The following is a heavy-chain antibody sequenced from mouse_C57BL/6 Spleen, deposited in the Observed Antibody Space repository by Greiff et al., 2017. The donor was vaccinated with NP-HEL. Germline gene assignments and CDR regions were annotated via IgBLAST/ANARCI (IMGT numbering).Heavy chain of an antibody. CDR3: ARTRTAQATDY. CDR1: GYTFTSYW. V-gene: IGHV1-55*01. J-gene: IGHJ2*01. D-gene: IGHD3-2*02. Sequence: QVQLQQPGAELVKPGASVKMSCKASGYTFTSYWITWVKQRPGQGLEWLGDIYPGSGSTNYNEQFKSQATLTVDTSSSTAYMQLRSLTSEDSAVYYSARTRTAQATDYWGQGTTLTVSS. CDR2: IYPGSGST.